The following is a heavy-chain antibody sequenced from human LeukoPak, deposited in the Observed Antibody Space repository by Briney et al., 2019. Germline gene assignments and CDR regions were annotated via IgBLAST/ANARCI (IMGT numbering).Heavy chain of an antibody. Sequence: ASVKVSCTAYGFTFTSYSFTWVRQAPGQGLEWMGWISAVNGNTSYAQNFQGRLTMTTDTSTTTAHMELRSLRADDTAVYFCGRGAYFYDKSGYQYFDYWGQGTLVTVSS. CDR2: ISAVNGNT. V-gene: IGHV1-18*01. D-gene: IGHD3-22*01. CDR1: GFTFTSYS. J-gene: IGHJ4*02. CDR3: GRGAYFYDKSGYQYFDY.